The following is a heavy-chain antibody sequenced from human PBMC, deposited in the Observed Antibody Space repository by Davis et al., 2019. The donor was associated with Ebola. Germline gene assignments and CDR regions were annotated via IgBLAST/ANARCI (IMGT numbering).Heavy chain of an antibody. CDR3: ARGWGYCSGGSCYSHGMDV. V-gene: IGHV4-34*01. J-gene: IGHJ6*04. CDR1: GGSFSGYY. Sequence: MPSETLSLTCAVYGGSFSGYYWSWIRQPPGKGLEWIGEINHSGSTNYNPSLKSRVTISVDTSKNQFSLKLSSVTAADTAVYYCARGWGYCSGGSCYSHGMDVWGKGTTVTVSS. CDR2: INHSGST. D-gene: IGHD2-15*01.